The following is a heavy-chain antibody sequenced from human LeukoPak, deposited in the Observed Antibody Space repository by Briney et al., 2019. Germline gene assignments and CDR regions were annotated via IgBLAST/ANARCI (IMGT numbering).Heavy chain of an antibody. CDR3: AKVKQWLGPFNY. V-gene: IGHV3-30*02. D-gene: IGHD5-12*01. J-gene: IGHJ4*02. CDR2: IRYDGSNK. CDR1: GFTFRSYG. Sequence: GGSLRLSCAASGFTFRSYGMHWVRQAPGKGLEWVTFIRYDGSNKYYADSVKGRFTTSRDNSKNTLYLQMNSLRAEDTAVYYCAKVKQWLGPFNYWGQGTLVTVSS.